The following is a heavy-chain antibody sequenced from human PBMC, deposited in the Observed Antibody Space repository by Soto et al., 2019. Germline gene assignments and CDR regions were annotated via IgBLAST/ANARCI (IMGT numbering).Heavy chain of an antibody. D-gene: IGHD1-26*01. J-gene: IGHJ4*02. CDR3: AKDLLVVGATPAYY. CDR1: GFTFSSYG. Sequence: QVQLVESGGGVVQPGRSLRLSCAASGFTFSSYGMHWVRQAPGKGLEWVAVISYDGSNKYYADSVKGRFTISRDNSKNTLYLKMNSLRAEDTAVYYCAKDLLVVGATPAYYWGQGTRVTVSS. V-gene: IGHV3-30*18. CDR2: ISYDGSNK.